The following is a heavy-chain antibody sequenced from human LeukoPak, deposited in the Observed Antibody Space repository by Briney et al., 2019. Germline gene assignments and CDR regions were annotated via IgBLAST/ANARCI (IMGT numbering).Heavy chain of an antibody. V-gene: IGHV3-15*01. Sequence: GGSLRLSCAASGITFSNAWVSWVRQAPGKGLEWVGRIKRKTDGGTADYAAPVKGRFAISRDDSKNILYLQMDSLKTEDTAMYYGTTLRALRFPDQWGQGTLVTVSS. CDR1: GITFSNAW. CDR2: IKRKTDGGTA. CDR3: TTLRALRFPDQ. J-gene: IGHJ4*02. D-gene: IGHD3-3*01.